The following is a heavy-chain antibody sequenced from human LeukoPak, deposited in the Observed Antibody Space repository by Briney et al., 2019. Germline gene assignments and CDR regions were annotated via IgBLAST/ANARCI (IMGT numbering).Heavy chain of an antibody. Sequence: SETLSLTCTVSGSSISSGYYWGWIRQPPGKGLEWIASLFHSGNTYYNPSLKSRVTISVDTSKNQFSLKLSSVTAADTAVYYCARFYYGSGSYYSWFDPWGQGTLVTVSS. CDR1: GSSISSGYY. J-gene: IGHJ5*02. D-gene: IGHD3-10*01. V-gene: IGHV4-38-2*02. CDR3: ARFYYGSGSYYSWFDP. CDR2: LFHSGNT.